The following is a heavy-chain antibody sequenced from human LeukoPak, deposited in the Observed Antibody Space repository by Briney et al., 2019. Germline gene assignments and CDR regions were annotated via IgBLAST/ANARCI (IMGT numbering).Heavy chain of an antibody. CDR3: ARDYLDYYDSSGYYYGFHYYMDV. CDR1: GGSISSYY. D-gene: IGHD3-22*01. Sequence: SETLSLTCTVSGGSISSYYWSWIRQPPGKGLEWIGYIYTSGSTSYNPSLKSRVTISVDTSKNQFSLKLSSVTAADTAVYYCARDYLDYYDSSGYYYGFHYYMDVWGKGTTVTISS. V-gene: IGHV4-4*08. J-gene: IGHJ6*03. CDR2: IYTSGST.